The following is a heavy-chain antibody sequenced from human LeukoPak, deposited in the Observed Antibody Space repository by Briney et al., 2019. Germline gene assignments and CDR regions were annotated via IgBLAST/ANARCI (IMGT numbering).Heavy chain of an antibody. CDR1: GGTFSSYT. V-gene: IGHV1-69*02. CDR2: IIPILGIA. J-gene: IGHJ4*02. CDR3: ARLEWQGYGPG. Sequence: ASVKVSCKASGGTFSSYTISWVRQAPGQGLGWMGRIIPILGIANYAQKFQGRVTITADKSTSTAYMELSSVRSEDTAVYYCARLEWQGYGPGWGQGTLVTVSS. D-gene: IGHD5-18*01.